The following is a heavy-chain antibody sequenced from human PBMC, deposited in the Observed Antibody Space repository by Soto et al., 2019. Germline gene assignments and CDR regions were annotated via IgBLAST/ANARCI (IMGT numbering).Heavy chain of an antibody. Sequence: QITLKESGPTRVKPTQTLTLTCTFSGFSISTSGVGVGWLRQPPGKALEGLALIYWDDDKRYSPSLKSRLTTPRTTSKTRLVLTITTGAPADPPTFFCPHGAGLQENWKGGCFASGGQG. CDR1: GFSISTSGVG. D-gene: IGHD1-1*01. V-gene: IGHV2-5*02. J-gene: IGHJ4*02. CDR2: IYWDDDK. CDR3: PHGAGLQENWKGGCFAS.